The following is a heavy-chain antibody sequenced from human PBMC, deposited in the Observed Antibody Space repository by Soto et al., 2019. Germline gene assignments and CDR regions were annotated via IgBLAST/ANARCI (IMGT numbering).Heavy chain of an antibody. CDR3: ARGSTYSGFVT. D-gene: IGHD3-10*01. J-gene: IGHJ5*02. V-gene: IGHV4-30-4*01. CDR1: GDSIGSGDFY. Sequence: QVQLQESGPRLVKPSQTLSLTCTVSGDSIGSGDFYCTWIRQPPGQGLEWFGYIYYIGTTFYNPSLGSSVNITVATPKTPSSLRVTTATAADTAVYYCARGSTYSGFVTWGQGMQMPVSS. CDR2: IYYIGTT.